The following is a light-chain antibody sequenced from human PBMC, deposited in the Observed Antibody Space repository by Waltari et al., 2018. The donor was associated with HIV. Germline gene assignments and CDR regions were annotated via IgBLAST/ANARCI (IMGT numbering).Light chain of an antibody. Sequence: QPALPQPASVSASPGQSITISCTETSSGLGGNNYVSWSQQHPGKAPKLMIYHGSHRPAGVSSGCSGSKSGNTASLTISGLQAEDEAHYYCSSYISSNILLFGGGTKVTVL. CDR2: HGS. CDR3: SSYISSNILL. CDR1: SSGLGGNNY. J-gene: IGLJ2*01. V-gene: IGLV2-14*01.